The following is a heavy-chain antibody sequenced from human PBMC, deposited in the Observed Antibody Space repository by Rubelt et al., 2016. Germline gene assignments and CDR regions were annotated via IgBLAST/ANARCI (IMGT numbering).Heavy chain of an antibody. J-gene: IGHJ4*02. CDR2: IYYTGST. CDR3: ARAVDPYDSGSPHVDF. D-gene: IGHD3-10*01. CDR1: AGSIRSTSHY. V-gene: IGHV4-39*07. Sequence: QLQLQESGPGLVKSSETLSLTCIVSAGSIRSTSHYWGWIRQPPGKGLEWIGSIYYTGSTYYNLSLRSRVTISVDTSKNQFSLKVSSVTAADTAVYYCARAVDPYDSGSPHVDFWGQGTLVTVSS.